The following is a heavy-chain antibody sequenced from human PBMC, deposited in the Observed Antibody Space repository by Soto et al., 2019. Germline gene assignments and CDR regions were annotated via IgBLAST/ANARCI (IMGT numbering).Heavy chain of an antibody. CDR3: ASSGSPYDAFDI. CDR1: GGSFSGYY. J-gene: IGHJ3*02. CDR2: INHSGST. V-gene: IGHV4-34*01. Sequence: SETLSLTCAVYGGSFSGYYWSWIRQPPGKGLEWIGEINHSGSTNYNPSLKSRVTISVDTSRNQFSLKLSSVTAADTAVYYCASSGSPYDAFDIWGQGTMVTVSS. D-gene: IGHD1-26*01.